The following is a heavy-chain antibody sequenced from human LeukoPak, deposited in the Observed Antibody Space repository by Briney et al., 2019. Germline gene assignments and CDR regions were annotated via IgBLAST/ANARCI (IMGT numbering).Heavy chain of an antibody. CDR3: ARDLEAAAGTLDY. Sequence: KFQGRVTITRDTSASTAYMELSSLRSEDTAVYYCARDLEAAAGTLDYWGQGTLVTVSS. V-gene: IGHV1-3*01. D-gene: IGHD6-13*01. J-gene: IGHJ4*02.